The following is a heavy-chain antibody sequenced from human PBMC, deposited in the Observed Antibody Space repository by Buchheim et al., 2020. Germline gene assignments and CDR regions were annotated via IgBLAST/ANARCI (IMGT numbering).Heavy chain of an antibody. CDR3: AKYSTTFTLSFDY. J-gene: IGHJ4*02. Sequence: VQLVESGGGVVQTGTSLRLSCAASTFTFRSFDMHSVRQSPVMGLDWDSVVSDGNSKIYYADSVKGRLTISRDNSKNTLYLQMDSLRAEDTAVYYCAKYSTTFTLSFDYWGQGTL. CDR2: VSDGNSKI. V-gene: IGHV3-30*18. D-gene: IGHD4-17*01. CDR1: TFTFRSFD.